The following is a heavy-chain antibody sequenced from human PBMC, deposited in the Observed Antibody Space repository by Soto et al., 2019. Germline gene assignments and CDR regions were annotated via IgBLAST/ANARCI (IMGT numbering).Heavy chain of an antibody. J-gene: IGHJ5*02. CDR1: GDSISGGGYY. D-gene: IGHD6-13*01. CDR3: ARDLRGGITAARFDP. Sequence: SETLSLTCTVSGDSISGGGYYWSWIRQRPGKGLEWIGCIYYSGATYYNPSLKSRVTISVDTSKNHFSLKLSSVTAADTAVYYCARDLRGGITAARFDPWAPGTLVTVDS. CDR2: IYYSGAT. V-gene: IGHV4-31*03.